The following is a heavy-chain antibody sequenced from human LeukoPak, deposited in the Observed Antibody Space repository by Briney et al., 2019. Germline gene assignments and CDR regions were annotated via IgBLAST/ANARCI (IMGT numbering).Heavy chain of an antibody. D-gene: IGHD2-15*01. V-gene: IGHV4-4*07. CDR3: ARGSGYCSGGSCYHYWYFVL. Sequence: PSETLSLTCTVSGGSISSYYWSWIRQPAGKGLERIGRIYTSGSTNYNPSLKSRVTMSVDTSKNQFSLKLSSVTAADTAVYYCARGSGYCSGGSCYHYWYFVLWGRGTLVTVSS. CDR2: IYTSGST. CDR1: GGSISSYY. J-gene: IGHJ2*01.